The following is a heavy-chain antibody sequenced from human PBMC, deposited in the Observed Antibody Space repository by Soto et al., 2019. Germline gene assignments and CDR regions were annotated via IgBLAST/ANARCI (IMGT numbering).Heavy chain of an antibody. Sequence: SETLSLTCTVSGGSISSGDYYWSWIRQPPGKGLEWIGYIYYSGSTYYNPSLKSRVTISVDTSKNQFSLKLSSVTAADTAVYYCARGLDLSGHSSNFDYWGQGTLVTVSS. V-gene: IGHV4-30-4*01. CDR3: ARGLDLSGHSSNFDY. CDR2: IYYSGST. CDR1: GGSISSGDYY. J-gene: IGHJ4*02. D-gene: IGHD5-18*01.